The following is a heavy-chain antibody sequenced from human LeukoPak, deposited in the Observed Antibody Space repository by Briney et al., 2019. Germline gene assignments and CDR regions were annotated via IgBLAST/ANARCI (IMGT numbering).Heavy chain of an antibody. Sequence: LETLSLTCTVSGDSISSYYWSWIRQPPGKGLEWIGYIYYSGSTNYNPSLRSRVTISVDTSKNQFSLKLTSVTAADTAVYYCARDPSGSYYAGSYNYYYGMDVWGQGTTVTVSS. CDR1: GDSISSYY. CDR2: IYYSGST. J-gene: IGHJ6*02. D-gene: IGHD1-26*01. V-gene: IGHV4-59*01. CDR3: ARDPSGSYYAGSYNYYYGMDV.